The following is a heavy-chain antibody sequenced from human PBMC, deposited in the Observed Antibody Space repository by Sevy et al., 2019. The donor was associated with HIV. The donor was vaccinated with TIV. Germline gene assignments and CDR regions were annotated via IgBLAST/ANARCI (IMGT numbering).Heavy chain of an antibody. CDR2: IYENGSP. D-gene: IGHD1-26*01. Sequence: SETLSLTCSVSSASISSGDFYWSWVRQPPGKGLEWIGYIYENGSPYYNPSLRSRLSFSLDTSKNQFSLKLRSVTAADTAVYYSARGKTWVNWIDPWGQGILVTVSS. CDR1: SASISSGDFY. CDR3: ARGKTWVNWIDP. J-gene: IGHJ5*02. V-gene: IGHV4-30-4*01.